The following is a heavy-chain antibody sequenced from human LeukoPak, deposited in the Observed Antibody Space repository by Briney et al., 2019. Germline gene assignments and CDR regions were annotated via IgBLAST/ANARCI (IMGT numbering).Heavy chain of an antibody. Sequence: ASVKVSCKASGYTFTGYYMHWVRQAPGQGLEWMGWINPNSGGTNYAQKFQGRVTMTRDTSISTAYMELGRLRSDDTAVYYCAREPSSLYSSSWEDYWGQGTLVTVSS. CDR2: INPNSGGT. V-gene: IGHV1-2*02. D-gene: IGHD6-13*01. J-gene: IGHJ4*02. CDR1: GYTFTGYY. CDR3: AREPSSLYSSSWEDY.